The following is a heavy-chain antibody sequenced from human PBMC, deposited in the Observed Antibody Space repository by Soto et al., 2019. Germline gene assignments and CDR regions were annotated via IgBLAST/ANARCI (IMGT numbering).Heavy chain of an antibody. CDR3: AREIATTGLYYFDY. J-gene: IGHJ4*02. CDR2: ISSSSSTI. V-gene: IGHV3-48*04. D-gene: IGHD6-13*01. Sequence: GGSLRLSCAAAGFTVDSYSINWVRQAPGKGLEWVSYISSSSSTIHYADSVKGRFTISRDSAKNTMYLQVHSLRAEDTAVYYCAREIATTGLYYFDYWGQGTLVTVSS. CDR1: GFTVDSYS.